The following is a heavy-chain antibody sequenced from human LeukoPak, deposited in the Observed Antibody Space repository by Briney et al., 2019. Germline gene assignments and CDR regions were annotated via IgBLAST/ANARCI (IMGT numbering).Heavy chain of an antibody. CDR1: GFTFSSVG. V-gene: IGHV3-33*01. Sequence: GGSLRLSCAASGFTFSSVGMHWVRDAPGKRLEWGAVIWFDGSNKYYADSVKGRFTISRDNSKNTLCLQMTSLRAEDTAVYYCARDPIAVAGYFDYWGQGTLVTVSS. J-gene: IGHJ4*02. CDR2: IWFDGSNK. D-gene: IGHD6-19*01. CDR3: ARDPIAVAGYFDY.